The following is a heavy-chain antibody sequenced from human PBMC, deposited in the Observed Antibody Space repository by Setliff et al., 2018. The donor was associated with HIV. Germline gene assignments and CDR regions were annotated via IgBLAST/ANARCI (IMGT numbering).Heavy chain of an antibody. CDR1: GHTYNAYG. J-gene: IGHJ3*02. D-gene: IGHD3-10*01. CDR2: ISAHYGST. CDR3: ARGAELWFGEWRGFDI. Sequence: ASVKVSCKAYGHTYNAYGITWVRQAPGQGLEWMGWISAHYGSTKYAQTLQGRVTITRDTSAYTAYMELRSLRSEDTAVYYCARGAELWFGEWRGFDIWGQGTMVTVSS. V-gene: IGHV1-18*01.